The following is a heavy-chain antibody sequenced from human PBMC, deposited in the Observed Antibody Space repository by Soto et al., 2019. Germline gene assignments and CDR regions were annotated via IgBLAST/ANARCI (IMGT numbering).Heavy chain of an antibody. J-gene: IGHJ4*02. CDR3: ARQRTTVVTQAYFDH. D-gene: IGHD2-21*02. CDR2: IHYSGRT. Sequence: PSETLSLTCIVSGESISSSSYYWGWILQPPGKGLEWIGSIHYSGRTYYNPSFKSRVTISIDTSKNQFSLKLSSVTATDTAVYYCARQRTTVVTQAYFDHWGQGALVTVSS. V-gene: IGHV4-39*01. CDR1: GESISSSSYY.